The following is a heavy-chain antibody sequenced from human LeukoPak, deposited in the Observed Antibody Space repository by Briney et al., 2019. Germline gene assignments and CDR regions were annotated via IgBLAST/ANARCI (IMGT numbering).Heavy chain of an antibody. Sequence: SQTLSLTCTVSGGSVSSGAYYWSWIRQHPGKGLEWIGFIYYSGSTYYSPSLKSRVTISIDTSKNQFSLKLTSVTAADTAVYYCATVQNHRSDYWGQGTLVTVSS. CDR3: ATVQNHRSDY. V-gene: IGHV4-31*03. J-gene: IGHJ4*02. D-gene: IGHD1-14*01. CDR2: IYYSGST. CDR1: GGSVSSGAYY.